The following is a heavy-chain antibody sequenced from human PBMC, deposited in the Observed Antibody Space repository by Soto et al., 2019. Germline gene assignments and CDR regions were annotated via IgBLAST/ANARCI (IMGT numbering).Heavy chain of an antibody. CDR2: ISSGGYTV. D-gene: IGHD2-2*01. Sequence: GGSLRLSCAASRFTFSTYEMNWVRQAPGKGLEWVSYISSGGYTVYYADSVKGRFTISRDNTRNSLYLQMNSLRDEDTALYYCVRYCSTTLCNGVATRTFDYWGQGTLVPVSS. CDR3: VRYCSTTLCNGVATRTFDY. V-gene: IGHV3-48*03. J-gene: IGHJ4*02. CDR1: RFTFSTYE.